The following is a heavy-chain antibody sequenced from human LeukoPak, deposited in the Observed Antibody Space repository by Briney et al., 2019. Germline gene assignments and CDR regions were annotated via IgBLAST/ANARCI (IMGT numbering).Heavy chain of an antibody. V-gene: IGHV3-20*04. CDR2: INWNGGST. CDR3: AKGDSSDFEGPFDY. CDR1: GFTFYDYG. Sequence: PGGSLRLSCAASGFTFYDYGMSWVRQAPGQGLEWVSGINWNGGSTAYADSVKGRFTISTDKSKNTLYLQMNSLRAEDTAVYYCAKGDSSDFEGPFDYWGQGTLVTVSS. J-gene: IGHJ4*02. D-gene: IGHD3-22*01.